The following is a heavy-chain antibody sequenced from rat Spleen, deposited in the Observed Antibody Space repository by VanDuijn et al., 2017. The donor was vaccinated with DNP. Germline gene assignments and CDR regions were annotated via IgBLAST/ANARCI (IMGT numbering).Heavy chain of an antibody. D-gene: IGHD1-11*01. Sequence: EVQLVESGGGLVQPGRSLKLSCAASGFNFNDDWMGWVRQAPGKGLEWIGEINKDSRKINYVPSLKDKVTISRDNVQNILYLQMSRLASEDTATYYCAKGPNYGGWSDYFDYWGQGVMVTVSS. J-gene: IGHJ2*01. CDR1: GFNFNDDW. V-gene: IGHV4-2*01. CDR2: INKDSRKI. CDR3: AKGPNYGGWSDYFDY.